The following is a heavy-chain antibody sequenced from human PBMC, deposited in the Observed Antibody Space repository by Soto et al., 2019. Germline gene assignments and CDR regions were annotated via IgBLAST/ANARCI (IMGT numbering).Heavy chain of an antibody. J-gene: IGHJ6*02. Sequence: QVQLVESGGGWAKLGGPLRLSCEPSGITFRNYYISWIRQAPGKGREWGSYISSSGHYTEHADSVRGRFTTSRDNARNSLYLQMNSLRVEDTAVYYCARELDGMDVWGQGTTVTVSS. CDR2: ISSSGHYT. CDR1: GITFRNYY. CDR3: ARELDGMDV. V-gene: IGHV3-11*05.